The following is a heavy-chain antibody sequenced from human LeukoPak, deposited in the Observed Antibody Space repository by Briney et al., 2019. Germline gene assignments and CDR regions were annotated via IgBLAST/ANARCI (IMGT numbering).Heavy chain of an antibody. Sequence: SETLSLTCTVSGDSISSGDYYWTWIRQHPGKGLEWIGCIYYSGSTYYNPSLKSRLTTSVDTSKNQFSLKLTSVTAADTAVYFCASYGDCNCFDYWGQGTLVTVSS. CDR2: IYYSGST. J-gene: IGHJ4*02. D-gene: IGHD2-21*01. CDR1: GDSISSGDYY. CDR3: ASYGDCNCFDY. V-gene: IGHV4-30-4*08.